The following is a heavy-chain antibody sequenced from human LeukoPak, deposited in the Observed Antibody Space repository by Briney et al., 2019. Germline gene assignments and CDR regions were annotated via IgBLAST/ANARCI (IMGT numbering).Heavy chain of an antibody. CDR2: IYYSGST. CDR1: GVSISSYY. CDR3: AREAYDSSGFVAFDI. V-gene: IGHV4-59*01. D-gene: IGHD3-22*01. Sequence: SETLSLTCTVSGVSISSYYWSWIRQPPGKGLEWIGYIYYSGSTNYNPSLKSRVTISVDTSKNQFSLKLSSVTAADTAVYYCAREAYDSSGFVAFDIWGQGTMVTVSS. J-gene: IGHJ3*02.